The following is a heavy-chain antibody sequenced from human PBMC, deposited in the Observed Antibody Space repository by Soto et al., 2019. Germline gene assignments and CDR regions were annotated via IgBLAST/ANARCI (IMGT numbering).Heavy chain of an antibody. V-gene: IGHV1-69*12. CDR1: GGTFSRYA. J-gene: IGHJ5*02. CDR3: ARATPGDTAMVNGSFDP. D-gene: IGHD5-18*01. Sequence: QVQLVQSGAEVKKPGSSVKFSCKASGGTFSRYAISWVRQAPGQGLEWMWGIIPMFGTAKHAQKFQGRVTITADESTSTDYMELSSLRSEDTAVYYGARATPGDTAMVNGSFDPWGQGTLVTVSS. CDR2: IIPMFGTA.